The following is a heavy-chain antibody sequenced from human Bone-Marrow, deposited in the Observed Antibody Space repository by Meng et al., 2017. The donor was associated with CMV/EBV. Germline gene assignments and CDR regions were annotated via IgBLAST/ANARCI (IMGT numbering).Heavy chain of an antibody. V-gene: IGHV3-23*01. Sequence: GGSLRLSCAASGFTFSSYAMSWVRQAPGKGLEWVSAISGSGGSTYYADSVKGRFTISRDNSKNTLYLQMNSLRPEETAVYYCAKDLLLFGGPNAYFDYWGQGTLVTVSS. CDR3: AKDLLLFGGPNAYFDY. CDR1: GFTFSSYA. D-gene: IGHD3-16*01. J-gene: IGHJ4*02. CDR2: ISGSGGST.